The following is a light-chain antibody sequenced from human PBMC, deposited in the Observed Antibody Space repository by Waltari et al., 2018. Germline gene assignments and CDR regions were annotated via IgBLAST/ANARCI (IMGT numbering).Light chain of an antibody. J-gene: IGKJ5*01. Sequence: DIQMTQFPSSLSASVGDRVTITCRASQGITNYLAWYQQQPGKVPKALIFAASTLQSGVPTRFSASGSGTDFTLTVSSLQPEDVATYYCQQYSSAPITFGQGTRLEIK. CDR1: QGITNY. CDR2: AAS. V-gene: IGKV1-27*01. CDR3: QQYSSAPIT.